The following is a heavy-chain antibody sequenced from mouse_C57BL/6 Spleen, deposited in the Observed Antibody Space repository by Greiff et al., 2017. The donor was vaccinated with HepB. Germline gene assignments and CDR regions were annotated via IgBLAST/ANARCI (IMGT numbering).Heavy chain of an antibody. Sequence: QVQLKQSGPELVKPGASVKISCKASGYSFTSYYIHWVKQRPGQGLEWIGWIYPGSGNTKYNEKFKGKATLTADTSSSTAYMQLSSLTSEDSAVYYCAREATTVVATEAWFAYWGQGTLVTVSA. J-gene: IGHJ3*01. V-gene: IGHV1-66*01. CDR2: IYPGSGNT. CDR3: AREATTVVATEAWFAY. D-gene: IGHD1-1*01. CDR1: GYSFTSYY.